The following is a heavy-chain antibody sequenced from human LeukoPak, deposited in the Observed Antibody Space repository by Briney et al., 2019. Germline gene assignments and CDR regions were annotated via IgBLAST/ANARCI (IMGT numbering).Heavy chain of an antibody. J-gene: IGHJ5*02. D-gene: IGHD3-10*01. CDR2: IYHSGST. CDR1: GGSISSGGYS. CDR3: ARVVRYYGSGTQFDP. V-gene: IGHV4-30-2*01. Sequence: SETLSLTCAVSGGSISSGGYSWSWIRQPPGKGLEWIGYIYHSGSTYYNPSLKSRVTISVDRSKNQFSLKLSSVTAADTAAYYCARVVRYYGSGTQFDPWGQGTLVTVSS.